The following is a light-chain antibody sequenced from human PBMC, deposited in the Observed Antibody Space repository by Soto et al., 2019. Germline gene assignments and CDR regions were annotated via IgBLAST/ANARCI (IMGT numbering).Light chain of an antibody. CDR1: SSDIGSYNL. J-gene: IGLJ3*02. CDR2: EVS. Sequence: QSALTQPASVSGSPGQSITISCTGTSSDIGSYNLVSWYQQHPDKAPKLMIYEVSKRPSGVSNRFSGSKSGNTAFLTISGLQAEDEADYYCCSYVCSGLGVFGGGTKVTVL. CDR3: CSYVCSGLGV. V-gene: IGLV2-23*02.